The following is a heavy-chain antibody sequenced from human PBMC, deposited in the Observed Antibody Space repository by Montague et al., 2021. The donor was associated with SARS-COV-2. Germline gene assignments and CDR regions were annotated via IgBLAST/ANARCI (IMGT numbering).Heavy chain of an antibody. Sequence: PALVKPTQTLTLTCTFSGFSLSTSGMCVSWIRQPPGKALEWLARIDWDDDKYCSTSLKTRLTISKDTSKNQVVLTMTNMDPVDTATYYCARMWAAAVHFDYWGQGTLVTVSS. J-gene: IGHJ4*02. CDR3: ARMWAAAVHFDY. D-gene: IGHD6-13*01. CDR1: GFSLSTSGMC. CDR2: IDWDDDK. V-gene: IGHV2-70*11.